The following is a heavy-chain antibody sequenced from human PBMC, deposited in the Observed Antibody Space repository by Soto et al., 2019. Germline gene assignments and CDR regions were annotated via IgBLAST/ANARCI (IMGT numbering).Heavy chain of an antibody. CDR2: VYYSGST. CDR1: GGSISSHY. V-gene: IGHV4-59*08. J-gene: IGHJ5*01. Sequence: PSETLSLTCTVSGGSISSHYWSWIRQPPGQGLEWIGYVYYSGSTNYNPSLKSRVTISVDTSKSQFSLRLSSVTAADTAVYFCASIDAEDPDIDTWGQGALLTVSS. CDR3: ASIDAEDPDIDT. D-gene: IGHD2-15*01.